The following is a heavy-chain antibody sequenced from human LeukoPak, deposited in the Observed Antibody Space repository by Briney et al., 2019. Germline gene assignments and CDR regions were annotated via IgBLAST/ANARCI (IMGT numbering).Heavy chain of an antibody. CDR1: GYTFTGYY. CDR2: INPNSGGT. V-gene: IGHV1-2*02. J-gene: IGHJ6*03. Sequence: ASVKVSCKASGYTFTGYYMHWVRQAPGQGLEWMGWINPNSGGTNYAQKFQGRVTMTRDTSISTAYMELSRLRSDDTAVYYCARGPEPSIVVVPAAVYYYYYYMDVWGKGTTVTISS. CDR3: ARGPEPSIVVVPAAVYYYYYYMDV. D-gene: IGHD2-2*01.